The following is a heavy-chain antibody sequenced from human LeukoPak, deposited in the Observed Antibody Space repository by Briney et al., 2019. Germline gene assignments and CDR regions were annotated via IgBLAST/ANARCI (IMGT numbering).Heavy chain of an antibody. Sequence: GGSLRLSCAASGFTVSSNYMSWVRQASGKGLEWVSVIYSGGSTYYADSVKGRFTISRDNSKNTLYLQMNSLRAEDTAVYYCARDGKGYYDFWSGYSHDAFDIWGQGTMVTVSS. CDR3: ARDGKGYYDFWSGYSHDAFDI. CDR1: GFTVSSNY. J-gene: IGHJ3*02. V-gene: IGHV3-66*02. D-gene: IGHD3-3*01. CDR2: IYSGGST.